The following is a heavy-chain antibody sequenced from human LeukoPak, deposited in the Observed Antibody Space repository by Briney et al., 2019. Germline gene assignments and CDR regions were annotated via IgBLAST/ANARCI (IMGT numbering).Heavy chain of an antibody. Sequence: GGSLRLSCAASGFVVSSSYMAWFRQAPGKGLEWVSFMYSDSNIYCADSVRGRFTISRDDSKNTLYLHMNSLRVEDSAIYYCARGILGLIPIDYWGQGTLVTVSS. D-gene: IGHD1-26*01. J-gene: IGHJ4*02. CDR1: GFVVSSSY. CDR3: ARGILGLIPIDY. CDR2: MYSDSNI. V-gene: IGHV3-53*01.